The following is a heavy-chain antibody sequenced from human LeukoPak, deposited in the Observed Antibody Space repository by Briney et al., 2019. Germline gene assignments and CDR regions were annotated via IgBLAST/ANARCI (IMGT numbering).Heavy chain of an antibody. V-gene: IGHV4-39*07. CDR2: IYYSGST. D-gene: IGHD5-18*01. Sequence: SETLSLTCTVSGGSISSSSYYWGWIRQPPGKGLEWIGSIYYSGSTYYNPSLKSRVTISVDTSKNQFSLKLSSVTAADTAVYYCARATGYSYAEFDYWGQGTLVTVSS. J-gene: IGHJ4*02. CDR1: GGSISSSSYY. CDR3: ARATGYSYAEFDY.